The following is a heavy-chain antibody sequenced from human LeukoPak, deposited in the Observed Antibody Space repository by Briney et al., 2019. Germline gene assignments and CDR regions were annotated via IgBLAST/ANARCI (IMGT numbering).Heavy chain of an antibody. CDR3: ARRFGPNAFDI. V-gene: IGHV3-64D*09. J-gene: IGHJ3*02. Sequence: PGGSLRLSCSASGFTFSSYAMHWVRQAPGKGLEYVSAISSNGGTTYYADSVKGRFTISRDNSKNTLYLQMSSLRAEDTAVYYCARRFGPNAFDIWGQGTMVTVFS. CDR1: GFTFSSYA. D-gene: IGHD3-16*01. CDR2: ISSNGGTT.